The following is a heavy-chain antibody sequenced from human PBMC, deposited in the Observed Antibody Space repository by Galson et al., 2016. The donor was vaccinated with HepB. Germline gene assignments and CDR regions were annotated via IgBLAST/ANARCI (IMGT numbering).Heavy chain of an antibody. Sequence: SLRLSCAASGFTFSNAWMSWVRQAPGQGLGWVGRIKSETDGGTTAYAAPVKGRFTISRDDSKNTLYLQMNSLKAQDTAVYYCTTDPAYNDYWSGYSRLDYWGQGTLVSVSS. CDR1: GFTFSNAW. CDR2: IKSETDGGTT. CDR3: TTDPAYNDYWSGYSRLDY. J-gene: IGHJ4*02. D-gene: IGHD3-3*01. V-gene: IGHV3-15*01.